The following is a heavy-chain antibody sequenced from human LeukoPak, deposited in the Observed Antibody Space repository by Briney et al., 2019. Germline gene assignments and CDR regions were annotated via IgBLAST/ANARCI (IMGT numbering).Heavy chain of an antibody. CDR2: IIPIFGTA. J-gene: IGHJ6*03. CDR3: ARRGDCSGGSCYGSAPYYYMDV. Sequence: ASVKVSCKASGGTFSSYAISWVRQAPGQGLEWMGGIIPIFGTANYAQKFQGRVTITADKSTSTAYMELSSLRSEDTAVYYCARRGDCSGGSCYGSAPYYYMDVWGKGTTVTVSS. V-gene: IGHV1-69*06. CDR1: GGTFSSYA. D-gene: IGHD2-15*01.